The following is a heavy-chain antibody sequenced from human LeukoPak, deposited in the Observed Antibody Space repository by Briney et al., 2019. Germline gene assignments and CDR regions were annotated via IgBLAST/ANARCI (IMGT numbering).Heavy chain of an antibody. V-gene: IGHV4-39*06. Sequence: SETLSLTCTVSSGSISTSNYYWGWLRQPPGNGLEWIGEIYHSGSTNYNPSLKSRVTISVDKSKNQFPLKLSSVTAADTAVYYCAATSMGITYAFAIWDQGTMVTVSS. CDR3: AATSMGITYAFAI. D-gene: IGHD5-24*01. J-gene: IGHJ3*02. CDR2: IYHSGST. CDR1: SGSISTSNYY.